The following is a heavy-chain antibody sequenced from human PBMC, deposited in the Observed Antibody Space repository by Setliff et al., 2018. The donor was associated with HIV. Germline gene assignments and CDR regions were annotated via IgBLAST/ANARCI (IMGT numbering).Heavy chain of an antibody. Sequence: ASVKVSCKTSGYTFTAYYIHWVRQAPGHGLELMGRIHPNTGSTNYLQEFQGRVTITRDTSMSTVYMALTGLTSDDTAVYYCAKQGYSDSLYAFDVWGQGTMVTVSS. D-gene: IGHD1-26*01. V-gene: IGHV1-2*06. CDR3: AKQGYSDSLYAFDV. CDR1: GYTFTAYY. CDR2: IHPNTGST. J-gene: IGHJ3*01.